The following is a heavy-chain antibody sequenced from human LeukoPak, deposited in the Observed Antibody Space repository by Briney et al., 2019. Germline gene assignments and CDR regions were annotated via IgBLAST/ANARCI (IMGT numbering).Heavy chain of an antibody. D-gene: IGHD6-13*01. CDR1: GGSISSYY. J-gene: IGHJ4*02. CDR2: IYYSGST. V-gene: IGHV4-59*01. CDR3: ARHRSVRGSWYGGGFDY. Sequence: SETLSLTCTVSGGSISSYYWSWIRQPPGKGLEWIGYIYYSGSTNYNPSLKSRVTISVDTSKNQFSLKLSSVTAADTAVYYCARHRSVRGSWYGGGFDYWGQGTLVTVSS.